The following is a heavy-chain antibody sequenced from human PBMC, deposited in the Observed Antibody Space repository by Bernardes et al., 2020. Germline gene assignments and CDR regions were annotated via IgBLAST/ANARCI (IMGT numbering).Heavy chain of an antibody. CDR3: ARQKRITIFGVAVDAFDI. J-gene: IGHJ3*02. Sequence: ETLSLTCTVSGGSISSSSYYWGWIRQPPGKGLEWIGSIYYSGSTYYNPSLKSRVTISVDTSKNQFSLKLSSVTAADTAVYYCARQKRITIFGVAVDAFDIWGQGTMVTVSS. V-gene: IGHV4-39*01. D-gene: IGHD3-3*01. CDR1: GGSISSSSYY. CDR2: IYYSGST.